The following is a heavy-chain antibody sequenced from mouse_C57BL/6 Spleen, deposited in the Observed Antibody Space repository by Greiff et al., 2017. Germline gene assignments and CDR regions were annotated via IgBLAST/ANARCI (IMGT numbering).Heavy chain of an antibody. D-gene: IGHD2-1*01. J-gene: IGHJ4*01. V-gene: IGHV1-64*01. Sequence: QVQLKQPGAELVKPGASVKLSCKASGYTFTSYWMHWVKQRPGQGLEWIGMIHPNSGSTNYNEKFKSKATLTVDKSSSTAYMQLSSLTSEDSAVYYCVRGEGYYDSFAMDYWGQGTSVTVSS. CDR2: IHPNSGST. CDR3: VRGEGYYDSFAMDY. CDR1: GYTFTSYW.